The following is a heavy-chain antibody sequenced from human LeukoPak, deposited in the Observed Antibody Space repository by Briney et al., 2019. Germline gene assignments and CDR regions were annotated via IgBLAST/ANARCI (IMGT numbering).Heavy chain of an antibody. CDR2: INHSGST. J-gene: IGHJ5*02. V-gene: IGHV4-34*01. CDR1: GGSFSGYY. CDR3: ATGALGFANWFDP. Sequence: PSETLSPTCAVYGGSFSGYYWSWIRQPPGKGLEWIGEINHSGSTNYNPSLKSRVTISVDTSKNQFSLKLSSVTAADTAVYYCATGALGFANWFDPWGQGTLVTVSS. D-gene: IGHD3-10*01.